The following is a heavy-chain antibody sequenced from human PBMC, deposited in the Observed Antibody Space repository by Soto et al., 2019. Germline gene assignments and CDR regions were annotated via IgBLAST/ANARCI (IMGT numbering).Heavy chain of an antibody. CDR3: ARVPGR. V-gene: IGHV4-30-2*01. Sequence: SETLSLTCTVSGGSINSGGYSWTWIRQPPGKGLEWIGYIYHTGSTYYNPSLKSRVTISVDRSKNQFSLKLSSVTAADTAVYYCARVPGRWGQGTLVTVSS. J-gene: IGHJ4*02. CDR1: GGSINSGGYS. D-gene: IGHD2-2*01. CDR2: IYHTGST.